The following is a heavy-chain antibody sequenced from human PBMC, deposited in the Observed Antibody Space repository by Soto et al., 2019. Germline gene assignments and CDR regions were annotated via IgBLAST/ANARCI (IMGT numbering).Heavy chain of an antibody. CDR2: QSGNT. CDR1: GVSVSSKTHH. Sequence: QVQLQGSGPGLVNPSETLSLTCAVSGVSVSSKTHHWTWIRQPPGKGLEWMGQSGNTNDNPSLKGRITISVDTSKNQFSLSLRSVTAADTAVYYCAVYKEWGAGDGYWGQGTLVTVSS. D-gene: IGHD7-27*01. CDR3: AVYKEWGAGDGY. V-gene: IGHV4-61*01. J-gene: IGHJ4*02.